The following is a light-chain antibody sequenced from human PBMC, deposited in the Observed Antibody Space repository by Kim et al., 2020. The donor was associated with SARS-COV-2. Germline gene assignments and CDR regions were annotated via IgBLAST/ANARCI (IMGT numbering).Light chain of an antibody. J-gene: IGKJ4*01. CDR1: QGINIY. V-gene: IGKV1-9*01. Sequence: ASVGYSVTITCRASQGINIYLAWYQQKPGKAPKLLISAAYILQSGVPSKFGGSGSGTEFTLTISSLQPEDFATYYCQQFNSYPLTFGGGTKVYIK. CDR3: QQFNSYPLT. CDR2: AAY.